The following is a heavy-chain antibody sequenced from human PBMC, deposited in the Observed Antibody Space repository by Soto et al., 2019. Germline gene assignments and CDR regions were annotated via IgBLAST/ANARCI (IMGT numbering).Heavy chain of an antibody. J-gene: IGHJ6*03. Sequence: ASVKVSCKASGYTFTGYYMHWVRQAPGQGLEWMGWINPNSGGTNYAQKFQGWVTMTRDTSISTAYMELSRLRSDDTAVYYCARDAGYCTNGVCNPPGYMAVSGKGTTVTVSS. V-gene: IGHV1-2*04. CDR2: INPNSGGT. CDR1: GYTFTGYY. CDR3: ARDAGYCTNGVCNPPGYMAV. D-gene: IGHD2-8*01.